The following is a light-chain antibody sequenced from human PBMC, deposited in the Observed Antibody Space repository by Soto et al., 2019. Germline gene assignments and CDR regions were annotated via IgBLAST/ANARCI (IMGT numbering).Light chain of an antibody. V-gene: IGKV1-39*01. Sequence: DIQMTQSPSSLSAAVGDRVTITCRASHDISTYLCWYQQRPGKAPKLLMYSASILQSGVPPRFSGSGSGTDFTLTISSLQPEDIATYYCQQSFNTLIFGGGTKVEIK. CDR3: QQSFNTLI. CDR1: HDISTY. CDR2: SAS. J-gene: IGKJ4*01.